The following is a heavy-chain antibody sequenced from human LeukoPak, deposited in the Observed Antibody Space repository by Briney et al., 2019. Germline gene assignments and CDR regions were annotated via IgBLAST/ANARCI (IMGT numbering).Heavy chain of an antibody. CDR3: AKTSRWERDYFDY. CDR1: GFIFSSYA. Sequence: GGSLRLSCAGSGFIFSSYAMSWVRQAPGKGLEWVSAMSGVGGNTFYTDSVRDRFTISRDNSKNTLYLQMNSLRAEDTAIYYCAKTSRWERDYFDYWGQGTLVTVSS. V-gene: IGHV3-23*01. CDR2: MSGVGGNT. J-gene: IGHJ4*02. D-gene: IGHD5-24*01.